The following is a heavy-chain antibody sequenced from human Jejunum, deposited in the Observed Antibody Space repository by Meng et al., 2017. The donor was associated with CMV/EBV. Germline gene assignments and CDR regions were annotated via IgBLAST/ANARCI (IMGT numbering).Heavy chain of an antibody. V-gene: IGHV3-11*05. CDR3: ARAGLGHNSFDP. CDR2: ISGNTKVT. Sequence: QWQLGESGGGLVKPGGSLTLSCAASEFTFSDYYMSWIRQAPGKGLEWISYISGNTKVTNYADSVKGRFTISRDNAKNSLYLQMSSLRGEDTAVYYCARAGLGHNSFDPWGQGTLVTVSS. D-gene: IGHD2-15*01. CDR1: EFTFSDYY. J-gene: IGHJ5*02.